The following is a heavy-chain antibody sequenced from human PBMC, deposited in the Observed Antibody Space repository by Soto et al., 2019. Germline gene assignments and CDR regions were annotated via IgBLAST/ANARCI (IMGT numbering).Heavy chain of an antibody. V-gene: IGHV5-51*01. CDR1: GYNFTTYW. CDR3: AINLGVAVAGTRWYFDR. D-gene: IGHD6-19*01. CDR2: LYPSDSET. Sequence: GESLKISWEASGYNFTTYWIGWVRQIPGKGLELIGILYPSDSETRYNPAFQGHVTISADKSNNNTYLQWSSLKASDTTTYYCAINLGVAVAGTRWYFDRWGRGTLVTVFS. J-gene: IGHJ2*01.